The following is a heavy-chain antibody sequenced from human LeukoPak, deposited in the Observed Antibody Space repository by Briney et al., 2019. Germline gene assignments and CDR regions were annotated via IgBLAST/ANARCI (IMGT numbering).Heavy chain of an antibody. CDR2: MYHSGST. Sequence: PSETLSLTCTVSGGSISSYYWGWIRQPPGKGLEWIGSMYHSGSTYYNPSLQSRVTISVDKSKNQFSLKLSSVTAADTAVYYCARGLLYTSSPYFDYWGQGILVTVSS. CDR1: GGSISSYY. V-gene: IGHV4-38-2*02. J-gene: IGHJ4*02. D-gene: IGHD6-6*01. CDR3: ARGLLYTSSPYFDY.